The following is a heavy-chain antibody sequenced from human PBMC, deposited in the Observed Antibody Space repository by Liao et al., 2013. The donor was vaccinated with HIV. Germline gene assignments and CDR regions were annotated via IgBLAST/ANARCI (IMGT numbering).Heavy chain of an antibody. CDR3: ARDLFADAFDI. CDR2: IYTTGST. V-gene: IGHV4-61*02. CDR1: GASINSGSYF. Sequence: QVHLQESGPGLVKPSQTLALTCTVSGASINSGSYFWSWIRQPAGKGLEWIGRIYTTGSTNYNPSLKSRVTISLDTSKNQFSLRLTSVTAADTAVYYCARDLFADAFDIWGQGTMVTVSS. J-gene: IGHJ3*02. D-gene: IGHD2-21*01.